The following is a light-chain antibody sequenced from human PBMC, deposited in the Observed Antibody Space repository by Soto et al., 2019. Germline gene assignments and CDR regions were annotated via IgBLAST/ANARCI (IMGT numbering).Light chain of an antibody. CDR1: QSVSSSY. CDR2: GAS. V-gene: IGKV3-20*01. Sequence: EIVLTQSPATLSFSPVERATVCCMASQSVSSSYLAWYQQKPGQAPRLLIYGASSRATGIPDRFSGSGSGTDFTLTISRLEPEDFAVYYCQQYDSSITFGQGTRLEIK. CDR3: QQYDSSIT. J-gene: IGKJ5*01.